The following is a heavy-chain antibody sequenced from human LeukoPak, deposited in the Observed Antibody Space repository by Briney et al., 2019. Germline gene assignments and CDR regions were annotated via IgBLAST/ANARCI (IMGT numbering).Heavy chain of an antibody. Sequence: PGGSLRLSCVASDFTFDFYWMTWVRQAPGKGLEWLANILPDGSQKYYVDSVKGRFIISRDNPKNSLYLQMSSLRAEDTAVYYCVRDIRQVGAFLYFDYWGQGTLVTVSS. CDR1: DFTFDFYW. D-gene: IGHD1-26*01. CDR2: ILPDGSQK. V-gene: IGHV3-7*03. J-gene: IGHJ4*02. CDR3: VRDIRQVGAFLYFDY.